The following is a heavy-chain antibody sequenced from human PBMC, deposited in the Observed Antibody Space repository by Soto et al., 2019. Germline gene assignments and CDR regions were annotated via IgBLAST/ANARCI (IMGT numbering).Heavy chain of an antibody. J-gene: IGHJ3*01. V-gene: IGHV4-31*03. CDR1: GVSITSGAYY. Sequence: SKTLSLTCTLSGVSITSGAYYCTWVRQHPAKGLEWIGYIYENGNTYFSPSLKSRLTISIDTSKNQFSLKLSSVTAADTAMYYFAKARLLASFSLDWWGQVTMVAAS. D-gene: IGHD4-17*01. CDR2: IYENGNT. CDR3: AKARLLASFSLDW.